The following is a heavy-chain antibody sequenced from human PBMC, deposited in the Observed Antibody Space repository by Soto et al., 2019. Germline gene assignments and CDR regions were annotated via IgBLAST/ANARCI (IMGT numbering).Heavy chain of an antibody. V-gene: IGHV1-8*01. Sequence: ASVKVSCQASGYTFTRYYINWVRLDPGQRLEWMGWMNPNSGNTGYAQKFQGRVTMTRNTSITTAYMELSSLRSEDTPVYYCARVNDYDFWSGPINGGAFDIWGQGTMVTVSS. CDR3: ARVNDYDFWSGPINGGAFDI. D-gene: IGHD3-3*01. CDR1: GYTFTRYY. J-gene: IGHJ3*02. CDR2: MNPNSGNT.